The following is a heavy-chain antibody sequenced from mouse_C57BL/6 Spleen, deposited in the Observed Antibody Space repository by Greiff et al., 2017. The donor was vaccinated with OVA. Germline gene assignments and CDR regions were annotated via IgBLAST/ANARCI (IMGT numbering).Heavy chain of an antibody. V-gene: IGHV5-17*01. CDR1: GFTFSDYG. J-gene: IGHJ1*03. CDR3: ERDTFDV. Sequence: EVKLVESGGGLVKPGGSLKLSCAASGFTFSDYGMHWVRQAPEKGLEWVAYISSGSSTIYYADTVKGRFTISRDNAKNTLFLQLTSLRSEDTARYYCERDTFDVWGTGTTVTVSS. CDR2: ISSGSSTI.